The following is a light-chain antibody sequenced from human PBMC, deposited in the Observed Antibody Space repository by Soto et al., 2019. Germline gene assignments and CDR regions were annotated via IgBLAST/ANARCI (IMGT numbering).Light chain of an antibody. CDR2: RAY. Sequence: EVVMTQSPATLSVSPGERATLSCRASQSVDSNLAWYQQKPGQAPRLLIYRAYTRAASIPDTFSGSGSGTEFPLTISRLQSDDFAVHYCQQYIDWPYNFGKG. J-gene: IGKJ2*01. CDR3: QQYIDWPYN. CDR1: QSVDSN. V-gene: IGKV3-15*01.